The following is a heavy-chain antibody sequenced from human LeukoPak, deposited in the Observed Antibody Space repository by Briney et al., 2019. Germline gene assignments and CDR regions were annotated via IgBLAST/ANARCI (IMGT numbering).Heavy chain of an antibody. D-gene: IGHD5-18*01. CDR3: AKYPRGGYSYGSTDY. V-gene: IGHV3-23*01. CDR1: GFTFSSYA. Sequence: GGSLRLSCAASGFTFSSYAMSWVRQAPGKGLEWVSAISGSGGSTYYADSVKGRFTISRDNSKNTLYLQMNSLRAEDTAVYYCAKYPRGGYSYGSTDYWGQGTLVTVSS. CDR2: ISGSGGST. J-gene: IGHJ4*02.